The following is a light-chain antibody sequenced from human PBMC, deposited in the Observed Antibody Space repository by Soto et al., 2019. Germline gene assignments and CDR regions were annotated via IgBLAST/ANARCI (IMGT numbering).Light chain of an antibody. J-gene: IGLJ2*01. Sequence: QSALTQPASVSGSPGQSITISCTGTSSDVGGYNYVSWYQQHPGKAPKLMIYDVSNRPSGVSNRFSGSESGNTASLTISGLQAEDEAVYYCSSYTSSSTLGVVFGGGTKLTVL. CDR1: SSDVGGYNY. CDR2: DVS. V-gene: IGLV2-14*01. CDR3: SSYTSSSTLGVV.